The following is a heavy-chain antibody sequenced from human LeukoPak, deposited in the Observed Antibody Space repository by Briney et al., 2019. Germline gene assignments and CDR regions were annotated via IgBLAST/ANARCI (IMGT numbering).Heavy chain of an antibody. V-gene: IGHV3-30-3*01. CDR1: GFTFSSYA. CDR3: AREAISLVVPAAILGGPYFDY. J-gene: IGHJ4*02. Sequence: GRSLRLSCAASGFTFSSYAMHWVRQAPGKGLEWVAVISYDGSNKYYADSVKGRFTISRDNSKNTLYLQMNSLRAEDTAVYYCAREAISLVVPAAILGGPYFDYWGQGTLVTVSS. CDR2: ISYDGSNK. D-gene: IGHD2-2*02.